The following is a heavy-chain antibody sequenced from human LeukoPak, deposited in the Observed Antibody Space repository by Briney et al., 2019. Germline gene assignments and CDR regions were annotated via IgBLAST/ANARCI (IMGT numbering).Heavy chain of an antibody. CDR3: AREWGTATTYRYFDY. D-gene: IGHD4-17*01. CDR2: IYYSGST. J-gene: IGHJ4*02. V-gene: IGHV4-59*01. Sequence: PSETLSLTCTVSGGSISSYYWSWIRQPPGKGLEWIGYIYYSGSTNYNPSLKSRVTISVDTSKNQFSLKLSSVTAADTAVYYCAREWGTATTYRYFDYWGQGTLVTVSS. CDR1: GGSISSYY.